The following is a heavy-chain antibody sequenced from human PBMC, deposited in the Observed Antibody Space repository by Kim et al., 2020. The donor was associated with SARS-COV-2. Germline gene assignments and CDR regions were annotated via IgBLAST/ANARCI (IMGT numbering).Heavy chain of an antibody. V-gene: IGHV3-30*04. D-gene: IGHD5-12*01. Sequence: GGSLRLSCAASGFTFSSYAMHWVRQALGKGLEWVAVISYDGSNKYYADSVKGRFTISRDNSKNTLYLQMNSLRAEDTAVYYCARTIVAGGYFDYWGQGTLVTVSS. CDR2: ISYDGSNK. CDR1: GFTFSSYA. CDR3: ARTIVAGGYFDY. J-gene: IGHJ4*02.